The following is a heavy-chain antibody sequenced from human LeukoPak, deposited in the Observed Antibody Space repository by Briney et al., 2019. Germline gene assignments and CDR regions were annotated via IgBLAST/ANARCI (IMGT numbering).Heavy chain of an antibody. J-gene: IGHJ4*02. Sequence: ASVKVSCKASGYTFTGYYMHWVRQAPGQGLEWMGWINPNSGGTNYAQKFQGRVTMTRDTSISTAYVEPSRLRSDDTAVYYCVPTNWNDFYFDYWGQGTLVTVFS. V-gene: IGHV1-2*02. D-gene: IGHD1-20*01. CDR3: VPTNWNDFYFDY. CDR2: INPNSGGT. CDR1: GYTFTGYY.